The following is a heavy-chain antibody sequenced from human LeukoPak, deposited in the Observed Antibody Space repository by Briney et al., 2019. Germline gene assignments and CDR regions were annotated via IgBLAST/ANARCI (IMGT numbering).Heavy chain of an antibody. CDR3: AKDLISSFDY. V-gene: IGHV3-30*02. CDR1: GFTFSSYG. Sequence: GGSLRLSCAASGFTFSSYGMHWVRQAPGKGLEWVTFIRYDGSDKYYADSVKGRFTISRDNSKNTLYLQMNSLRAEDTAVYYCAKDLISSFDYWGQGTLVTVSS. J-gene: IGHJ4*02. D-gene: IGHD2-8*01. CDR2: IRYDGSDK.